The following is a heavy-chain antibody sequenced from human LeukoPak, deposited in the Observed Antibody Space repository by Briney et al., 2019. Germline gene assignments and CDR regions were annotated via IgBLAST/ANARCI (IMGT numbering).Heavy chain of an antibody. V-gene: IGHV3-33*01. Sequence: PGRSLRLSCAACGFTFSSYGMHWVRQAPGKGLEWVAVIWYDGSNKYYADSVKGRFTISRDNSKNTLYLQMNSLRAEDTAVYYCARDPYLAAARYSFDYWGQGPLVTASS. J-gene: IGHJ4*02. CDR1: GFTFSSYG. CDR3: ARDPYLAAARYSFDY. D-gene: IGHD6-13*01. CDR2: IWYDGSNK.